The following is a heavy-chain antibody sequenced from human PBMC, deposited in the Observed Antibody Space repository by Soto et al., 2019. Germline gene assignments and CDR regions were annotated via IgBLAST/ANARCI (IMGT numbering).Heavy chain of an antibody. J-gene: IGHJ6*02. V-gene: IGHV1-18*01. CDR3: ARVAIVVVTAISYYGMDV. CDR2: ISAYNGNT. Sequence: ASVKVSCKASGYTFTSYGISWVRQAPGQGLEWMGWISAYNGNTNYAQKLQGRVTMTTDTSTSTAYMELRSLRSDDTAVYYCARVAIVVVTAISYYGMDVWGQGTTVTVSS. D-gene: IGHD2-21*02. CDR1: GYTFTSYG.